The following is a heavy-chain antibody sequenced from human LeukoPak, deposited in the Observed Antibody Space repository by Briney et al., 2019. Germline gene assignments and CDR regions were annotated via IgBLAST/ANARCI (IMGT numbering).Heavy chain of an antibody. CDR2: ISSSGSTV. V-gene: IGHV3-11*01. Sequence: GSLRLSCAASGFTFSDYYMSWIRQAPGKGVEWGSYISSSGSTVYYAGSVKGRFTISRDNAQNSLYLQMNSLRTEDTAVYYCAREHSSSWADYWGPGTLVTVSS. J-gene: IGHJ4*02. CDR1: GFTFSDYY. D-gene: IGHD6-13*01. CDR3: AREHSSSWADY.